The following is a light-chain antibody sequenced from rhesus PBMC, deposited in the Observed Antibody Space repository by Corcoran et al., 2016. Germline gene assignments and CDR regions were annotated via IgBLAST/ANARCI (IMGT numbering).Light chain of an antibody. J-gene: IGKJ1*01. CDR3: QHYTNRPWT. V-gene: IGKV1-22*01. CDR2: KAS. CDR1: QGLSSW. Sequence: DIQMTQSPSSLSASVGDTVTITCRASQGLSSWLAWYQQKPGKAPKLLIYKASSLQGGVPSRISGNGSWTDFTLTISSLQSEDFATYYCQHYTNRPWTFGRGTKVEIK.